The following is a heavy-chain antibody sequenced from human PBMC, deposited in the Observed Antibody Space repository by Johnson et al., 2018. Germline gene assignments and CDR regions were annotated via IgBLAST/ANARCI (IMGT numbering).Heavy chain of an antibody. V-gene: IGHV3-30*03. Sequence: QVQLVESGGGLVQPGGSLRLSCAASGFTVSSNYMSWVRQAPGKGLEWVAVISYDGSNKYYADSVKGRFTISRDNAKNSLYLQMNSLRAGDTAVYYCARRPVGVYSGYVEFHYYYGMDVWGQGTTVTVSS. J-gene: IGHJ6*02. CDR2: ISYDGSNK. CDR1: GFTVSSNY. CDR3: ARRPVGVYSGYVEFHYYYGMDV. D-gene: IGHD5-12*01.